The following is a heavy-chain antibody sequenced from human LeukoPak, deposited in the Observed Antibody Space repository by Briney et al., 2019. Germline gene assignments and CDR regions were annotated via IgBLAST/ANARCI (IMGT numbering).Heavy chain of an antibody. V-gene: IGHV3-21*01. Sequence: GGSLRLSCAASGFTFSSYSMNWVRQAPGKGLEWVSSISSSSSYIYYADSVKGRFTISRDNAKNSLYLQMNSLRAEDTAVYYCARGIRVSHFDYWGQGTPVTVSS. CDR1: GFTFSSYS. J-gene: IGHJ4*02. D-gene: IGHD2-15*01. CDR3: ARGIRVSHFDY. CDR2: ISSSSSYI.